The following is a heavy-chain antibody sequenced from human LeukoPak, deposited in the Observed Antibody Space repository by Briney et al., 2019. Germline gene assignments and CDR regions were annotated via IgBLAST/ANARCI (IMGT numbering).Heavy chain of an antibody. D-gene: IGHD4-17*01. V-gene: IGHV3-9*01. J-gene: IGHJ4*02. Sequence: GRSLRLSCAASGFTFDDYAMHWVRQAPGKGLEWVSGISWNSGNIAYADSVKGRFTISRDSAKTSLYLQINNLRAEDTALYYCAKAHDYGDYAGFDYWGQGTLVRVSS. CDR2: ISWNSGNI. CDR1: GFTFDDYA. CDR3: AKAHDYGDYAGFDY.